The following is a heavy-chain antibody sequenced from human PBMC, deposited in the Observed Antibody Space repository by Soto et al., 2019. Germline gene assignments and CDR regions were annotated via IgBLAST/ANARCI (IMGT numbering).Heavy chain of an antibody. Sequence: QITLKESGPTLVKPTQVLTLTCSFSGFSLSTLGAGVGWVRQPPGKALEWLALIYWDDDRQYSPSLKTRLTLTKDTSKNPVVLTLTNMDPVDTGTYFCAHTQLTTGANAFDVWGQGTIVTVSS. CDR3: AHTQLTTGANAFDV. D-gene: IGHD1-1*01. V-gene: IGHV2-5*02. CDR1: GFSLSTLGAG. CDR2: IYWDDDR. J-gene: IGHJ3*01.